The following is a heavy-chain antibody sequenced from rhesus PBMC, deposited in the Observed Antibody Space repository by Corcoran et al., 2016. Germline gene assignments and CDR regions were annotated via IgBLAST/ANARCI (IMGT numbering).Heavy chain of an antibody. CDR1: GFTFSSYD. CDR3: TREKTPRGRRRGDLDN. CDR2: ISYTAKTK. D-gene: IGHD3-34*01. V-gene: IGHV3-136*01. Sequence: SGFTFSSYDMSWVRQAPGKGLEWVSYISYTAKTKYYADSVKGRFTMSRENAKNSLSLQMSSLRAEDTAVYYCTREKTPRGRRRGDLDNWGQGVLVTVSS. J-gene: IGHJ4*01.